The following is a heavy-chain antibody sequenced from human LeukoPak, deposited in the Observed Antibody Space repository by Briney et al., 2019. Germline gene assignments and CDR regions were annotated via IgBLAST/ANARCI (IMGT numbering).Heavy chain of an antibody. V-gene: IGHV1-3*01. CDR2: INAGNGNT. J-gene: IGHJ4*02. Sequence: ASVKVSCKASGYTFTSYAMHWVRQAPGQRLEWMGWINAGNGNTKYSQKFQGRVTITRDTSASTAYMELSSLRSEDTAVYYCARENGAAAAGGHFDYWGQGTLVTVSS. D-gene: IGHD6-13*01. CDR1: GYTFTSYA. CDR3: ARENGAAAAGGHFDY.